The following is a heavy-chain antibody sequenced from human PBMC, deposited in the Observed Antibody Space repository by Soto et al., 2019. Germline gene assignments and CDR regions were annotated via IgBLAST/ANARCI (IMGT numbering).Heavy chain of an antibody. V-gene: IGHV5-51*01. CDR1: GYSFTSYC. CDR2: IYPGDSDT. D-gene: IGHD2-2*01. Sequence: LGESLKISCKGSGYSFTSYCIGWVRQMPGKGLEWMGIIYPGDSDTRYSPSFQGQVTISADKSISTAYLQWSSLKASDTAMYYCARHTAGCSSTSCYGAEPLYYYYYYGMDVWGQGTTVTVSS. CDR3: ARHTAGCSSTSCYGAEPLYYYYYYGMDV. J-gene: IGHJ6*02.